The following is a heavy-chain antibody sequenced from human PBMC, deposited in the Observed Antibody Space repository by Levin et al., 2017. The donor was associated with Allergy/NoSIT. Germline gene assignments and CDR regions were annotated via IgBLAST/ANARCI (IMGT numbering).Heavy chain of an antibody. CDR3: AKGGASSPGNWFDA. Sequence: RASVKVSCKASGYSFTSHAIHWVRQAPGQRLEWMGWINAANGNTKYSQKFQGRVTISRDTSATTAYMELRSLTTEDTAVYYCAKGGASSPGNWFDAWGQGTLVTVSS. CDR1: GYSFTSHA. CDR2: INAANGNT. V-gene: IGHV1-3*01. J-gene: IGHJ5*02. D-gene: IGHD6-6*01.